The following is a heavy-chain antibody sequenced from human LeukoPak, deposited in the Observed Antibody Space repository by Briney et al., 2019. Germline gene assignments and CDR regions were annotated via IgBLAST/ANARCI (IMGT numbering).Heavy chain of an antibody. CDR3: ARVAPSISVDAFDI. Sequence: ASVKVSCKASGYTFTSYGISWVRQAPGQGLEWMGWISAYNGNTNYAQKLQGRVTMTTDTSTSTAYMELSSLRSEDTAVYYCARVAPSISVDAFDIWGQGTMVTVSS. D-gene: IGHD6-6*01. CDR1: GYTFTSYG. V-gene: IGHV1-18*01. CDR2: ISAYNGNT. J-gene: IGHJ3*02.